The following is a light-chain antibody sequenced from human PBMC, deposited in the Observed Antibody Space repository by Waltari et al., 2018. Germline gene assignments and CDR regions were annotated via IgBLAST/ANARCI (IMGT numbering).Light chain of an antibody. CDR1: SNDVGSYNI. CDR2: EDS. Sequence: QSALTQPASVSGSPGQSITISCTGTSNDVGSYNIVSWYQRHPGKAPELLIYEDSKRPSGVSNRFSGSKSGNTASLTISGLQAEDEADYFCCSYASGSTIIFGGGTKLTVL. J-gene: IGLJ2*01. CDR3: CSYASGSTII. V-gene: IGLV2-23*01.